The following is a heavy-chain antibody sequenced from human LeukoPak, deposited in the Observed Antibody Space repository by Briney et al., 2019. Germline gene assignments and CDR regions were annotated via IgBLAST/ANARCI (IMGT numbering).Heavy chain of an antibody. D-gene: IGHD1-26*01. V-gene: IGHV4-39*07. CDR2: IYYSGST. CDR1: GFTFSSYE. J-gene: IGHJ3*02. CDR3: ARDLIIVGATQGAFDI. Sequence: GSLRLSCAASGFTFSSYEMNWVRQPPGKGLEWIGSIYYSGSTYYNPSLKSRVTISVDTSKNQFSLKLSSVTAADTAVYYCARDLIIVGATQGAFDIWGQGTMVTVSS.